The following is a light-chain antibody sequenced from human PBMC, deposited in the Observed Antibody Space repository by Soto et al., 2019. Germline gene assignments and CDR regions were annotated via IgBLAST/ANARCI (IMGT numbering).Light chain of an antibody. Sequence: QSVLTQPPSVSAAPGQKVTISCSGSGSNIGKNDVSWYLQLPGAATKLLIYDNNKRPSGIPDRFSGSKSGTSATLGITGLQTGDEADYFCGTWDTRLSVVVFGGGTKLTVL. CDR3: GTWDTRLSVVV. CDR2: DNN. CDR1: GSNIGKND. V-gene: IGLV1-51*01. J-gene: IGLJ2*01.